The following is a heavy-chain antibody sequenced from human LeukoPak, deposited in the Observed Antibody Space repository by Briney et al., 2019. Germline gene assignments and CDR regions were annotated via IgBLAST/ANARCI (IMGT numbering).Heavy chain of an antibody. Sequence: GGSLRLSCAASGFTVSSNYMSWVRQAPGKGLEWVSVIYSGGSTYYADSVKGRFTISRDNSKSTLYLQMNSLRAEDTAVYYCASPATRYFDWLLSSPQYYDMDVWGQGTTVTVSS. CDR3: ASPATRYFDWLLSSPQYYDMDV. J-gene: IGHJ6*02. CDR2: IYSGGST. V-gene: IGHV3-66*01. D-gene: IGHD3-9*01. CDR1: GFTVSSNY.